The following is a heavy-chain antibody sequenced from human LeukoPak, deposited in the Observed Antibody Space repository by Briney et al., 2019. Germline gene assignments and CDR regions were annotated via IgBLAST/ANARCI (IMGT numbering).Heavy chain of an antibody. Sequence: SETLSLTCAVSGGSISSGDYPWSWIRQPPGKGLEWIGYIFHTGPTSYNLSLKSRVTISVDMSKTQLSLKLSSVTAADAAVYYCARGFYGSGSQFDYWGQGTLVTVSS. J-gene: IGHJ4*02. D-gene: IGHD3-10*01. CDR1: GGSISSGDYP. CDR2: IFHTGPT. CDR3: ARGFYGSGSQFDY. V-gene: IGHV4-30-2*01.